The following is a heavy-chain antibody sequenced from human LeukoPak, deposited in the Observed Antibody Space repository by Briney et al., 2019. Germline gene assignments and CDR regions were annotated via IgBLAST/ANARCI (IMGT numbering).Heavy chain of an antibody. J-gene: IGHJ4*02. D-gene: IGHD3-22*01. Sequence: ASVKVSCKASGGTFSRYAISWVRQAPGQGLKWMGGIIPIFGTANYAQKFQGRVTLTTDESTSTAYMELTTLRSEDTAVYYCVFDSSGYLSRSLPPYFGYWGQGTLVTVSS. CDR3: VFDSSGYLSRSLPPYFGY. CDR1: GGTFSRYA. V-gene: IGHV1-69*05. CDR2: IIPIFGTA.